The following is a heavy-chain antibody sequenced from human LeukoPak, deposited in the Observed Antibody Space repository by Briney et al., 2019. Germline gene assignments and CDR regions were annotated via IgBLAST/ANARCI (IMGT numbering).Heavy chain of an antibody. CDR2: IYTSGST. CDR3: ARETSYYDSSGYSY. D-gene: IGHD3-22*01. V-gene: IGHV4-4*07. CDR1: RCTNSSYY. J-gene: IGHJ4*02. Sequence: PETLSHTRTVTRCTNSSYYWSWIRPPAAKGLEWIGRIYTSGSTNYNPSLKSRVTMSVDTSKNQFSLKLSSVTAADTAVYYCARETSYYDSSGYSYWGQGTLVTVSS.